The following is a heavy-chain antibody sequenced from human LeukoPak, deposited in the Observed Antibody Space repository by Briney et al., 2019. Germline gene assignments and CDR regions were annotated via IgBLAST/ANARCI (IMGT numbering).Heavy chain of an antibody. CDR2: IYSGGST. D-gene: IGHD3-22*01. J-gene: IGHJ3*02. Sequence: GGSLRLSCAASGFTVSSNYMSWVRQAPGKGLEWVSVIYSGGSTYYADSVKGRFTISRDNSKNTLYLQMNSLRAEDTAVYYCAREGKTDSSGQFYAFDIWGQGTMVTVSS. V-gene: IGHV3-53*01. CDR1: GFTVSSNY. CDR3: AREGKTDSSGQFYAFDI.